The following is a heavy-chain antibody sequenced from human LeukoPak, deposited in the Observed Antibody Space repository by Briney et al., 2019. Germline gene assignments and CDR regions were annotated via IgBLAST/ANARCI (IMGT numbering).Heavy chain of an antibody. J-gene: IGHJ2*01. V-gene: IGHV3-30*03. CDR3: ARVGSYGLYWYFDL. CDR2: ISYDGSNK. CDR1: GFTFSSYG. Sequence: PGGSLRLSCAASGFTFSSYGMHWVRQAPGKGLEWVAVISYDGSNKYYADSVKGRFTISRDNSKNTLYLQMNSLRAEDTAVYYCARVGSYGLYWYFDLWGRGTLVTVSS. D-gene: IGHD5-18*01.